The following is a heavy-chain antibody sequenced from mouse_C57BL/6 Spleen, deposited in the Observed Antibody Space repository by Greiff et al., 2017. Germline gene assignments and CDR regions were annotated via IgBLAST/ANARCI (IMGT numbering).Heavy chain of an antibody. J-gene: IGHJ3*01. CDR1: GYAFTNYL. V-gene: IGHV1-54*01. D-gene: IGHD1-1*01. Sequence: QVQLQQSGAELVRPGTSVKVSCKASGYAFTNYLIEWVKQRPGQGLEWIGVINPGSGGTNYNEKFKGKATLTADKSSSTAYMQLSSLTSEDSAVYFCARGDYYGSSYVDWFAYWGQGTLVTVSA. CDR3: ARGDYYGSSYVDWFAY. CDR2: INPGSGGT.